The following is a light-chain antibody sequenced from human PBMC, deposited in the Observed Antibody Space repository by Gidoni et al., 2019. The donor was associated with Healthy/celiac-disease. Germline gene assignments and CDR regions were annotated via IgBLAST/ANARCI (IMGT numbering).Light chain of an antibody. CDR2: AAS. CDR1: QSISSY. Sequence: DIQMTQSPSSLSASVGDRVNITCRARQSISSYLNLYQQKPGKAPKLLIYAASSLQSGVPSRLSGSGSGPDFTITLSSLQPEDFATYYCQQSYSTHLTFGQGTKVEIK. J-gene: IGKJ1*01. CDR3: QQSYSTHLT. V-gene: IGKV1-39*01.